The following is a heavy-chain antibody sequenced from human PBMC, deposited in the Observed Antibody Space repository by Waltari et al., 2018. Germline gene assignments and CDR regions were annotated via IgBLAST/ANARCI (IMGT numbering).Heavy chain of an antibody. J-gene: IGHJ3*02. CDR2: ISWNSGSI. Sequence: EVQLVESGGGLVQPGRSLRLSCAASGFTFDDYAMHWVRQAPGKGLEWVSGISWNSGSIGYVDSVKGRFTISRDNAKNSLYLQMNSLRAEDTALYYCAKDTTGDYGSPAFDIWGQGTMVTVSS. D-gene: IGHD4-17*01. CDR1: GFTFDDYA. V-gene: IGHV3-9*01. CDR3: AKDTTGDYGSPAFDI.